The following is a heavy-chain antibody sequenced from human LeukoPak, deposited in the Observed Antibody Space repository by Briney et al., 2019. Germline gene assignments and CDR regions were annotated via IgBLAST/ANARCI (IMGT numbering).Heavy chain of an antibody. V-gene: IGHV3-48*01. CDR3: ARRDYYDSSGYYDGYYYYMDV. D-gene: IGHD3-22*01. CDR2: ISSSSILI. J-gene: IGHJ6*03. CDR1: GFTFSSYS. Sequence: GGSLRLSCAASGFTFSSYSMNWVRQAPGKGLEWVSYISSSSILIYYADSVKGRFTISRDNAKNSLYLQMNSLRAEDTAVYYCARRDYYDSSGYYDGYYYYMDVWGKGTTVTVSS.